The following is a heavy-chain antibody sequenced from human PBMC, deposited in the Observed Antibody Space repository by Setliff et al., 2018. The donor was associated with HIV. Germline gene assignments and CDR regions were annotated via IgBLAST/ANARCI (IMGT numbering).Heavy chain of an antibody. CDR2: IYTSGST. CDR1: GGSISNYY. V-gene: IGHV4-4*09. J-gene: IGHJ4*02. D-gene: IGHD3-10*01. CDR3: ARGWFGGYYFDY. Sequence: SETLSLTCTVSGGSISNYYWSWIRQPPGKGLEWIGYIYTSGSTNYNPSLKSRVTISVDTSKNQFSLKLISVTAADTAVYYCARGWFGGYYFDYWGQGTLVTVSS.